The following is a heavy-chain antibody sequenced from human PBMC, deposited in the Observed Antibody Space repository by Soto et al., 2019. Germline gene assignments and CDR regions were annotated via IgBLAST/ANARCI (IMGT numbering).Heavy chain of an antibody. D-gene: IGHD2-8*01. J-gene: IGHJ5*02. CDR2: IYYSGST. CDR1: GGSISSSSYY. Sequence: QLQLQESGPGLVKPSETLSLTCTVSGGSISSSSYYWGWIRQPPGKGLEWIGSIYYSGSTYYNPSLKRRVPISVDTSKNQFSLKLSSVTAADTAVYYWARQHPPCYEKWCMPRNWFDPWGQGTLVTVSS. V-gene: IGHV4-39*01. CDR3: ARQHPPCYEKWCMPRNWFDP.